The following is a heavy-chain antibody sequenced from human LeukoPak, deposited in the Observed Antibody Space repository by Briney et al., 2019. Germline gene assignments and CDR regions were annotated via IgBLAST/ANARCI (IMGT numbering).Heavy chain of an antibody. CDR2: INPNSGGT. Sequence: GASVKVSCKASGYTFTGYYMHWVRQAPGQGLEWMGWINPNSGGTNYAQKFQGRVTMTRDTSISTAYMELSRLRSDDTAVYYCARGRIAAPTGNWFDPWGQGTLVTVSS. D-gene: IGHD6-6*01. V-gene: IGHV1-2*02. CDR3: ARGRIAAPTGNWFDP. J-gene: IGHJ5*02. CDR1: GYTFTGYY.